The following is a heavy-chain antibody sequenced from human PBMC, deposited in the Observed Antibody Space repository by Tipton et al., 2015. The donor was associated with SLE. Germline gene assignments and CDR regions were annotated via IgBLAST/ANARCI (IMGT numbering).Heavy chain of an antibody. Sequence: TLSLTCIVSGDSISSTSYYWGWIRQPPGKGLEWVGTVYYTGNTFYNPSLKSRVTISVDTSKNQFSLNLSSVTAADTAVYYCARDRSRDYYYYFMDVWGPGTTVTVSS. CDR3: ARDRSRDYYYYFMDV. J-gene: IGHJ6*03. CDR2: VYYTGNT. V-gene: IGHV4-39*07. D-gene: IGHD2-2*01. CDR1: GDSISSTSYY.